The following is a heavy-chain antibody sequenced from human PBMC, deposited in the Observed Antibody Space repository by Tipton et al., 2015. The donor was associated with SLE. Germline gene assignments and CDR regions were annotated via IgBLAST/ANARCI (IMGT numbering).Heavy chain of an antibody. CDR2: IYTSGST. Sequence: TLSLTCTVSGGPISSYYWSWIRQPPGKGLEWIGYIYTSGSTNYNPSLKSRVTISVDPSKNQFSLKLSSVTAADTAVYYCARDISEVGATTPYDAFDIWGQGTMVTVSS. D-gene: IGHD1-26*01. CDR3: ARDISEVGATTPYDAFDI. J-gene: IGHJ3*02. CDR1: GGPISSYY. V-gene: IGHV4-4*08.